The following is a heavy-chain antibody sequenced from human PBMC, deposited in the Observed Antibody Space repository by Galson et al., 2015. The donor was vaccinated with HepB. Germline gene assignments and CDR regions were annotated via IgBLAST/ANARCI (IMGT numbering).Heavy chain of an antibody. J-gene: IGHJ6*02. Sequence: SVKVSCKASGGTFSSYAISWVRQAPGQGLEWMGGIIPIFGTANYAQRFQGRVTITADESTSTAYMDLSSLRSEDTAVYYCAKVGGVWVVPAAMPNYYYYYGMDVWGQGTTVTVSS. CDR3: AKVGGVWVVPAAMPNYYYYYGMDV. D-gene: IGHD2-2*01. CDR2: IIPIFGTA. CDR1: GGTFSSYA. V-gene: IGHV1-69*13.